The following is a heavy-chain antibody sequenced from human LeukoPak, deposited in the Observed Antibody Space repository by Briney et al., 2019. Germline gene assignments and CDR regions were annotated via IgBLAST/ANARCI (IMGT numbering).Heavy chain of an antibody. CDR2: IYHSGST. CDR3: ARATSVSRLATTISGAFDI. V-gene: IGHV4-30-2*01. Sequence: KPSETLSLTCAVSGGSISSGGYSWSWIRQPPGKGLEWIGYIYHSGSTYYNPSLKSRVTISVDRSKNQFSLKLSSVTAADTAVYYCARATSVSRLATTISGAFDIWGQGTMVTVSS. D-gene: IGHD1-26*01. CDR1: GGSISSGGYS. J-gene: IGHJ3*02.